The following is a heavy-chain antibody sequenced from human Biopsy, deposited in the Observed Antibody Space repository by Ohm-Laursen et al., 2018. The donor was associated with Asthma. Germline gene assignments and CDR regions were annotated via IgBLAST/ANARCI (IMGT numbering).Heavy chain of an antibody. J-gene: IGHJ5*02. CDR1: GYTFTDYG. CDR2: INPNSGDT. D-gene: IGHD2-15*01. Sequence: SVKVSCKASGYTFTDYGIAWVRQAPGQGLEWMGRINPNSGDTKYAQRFQGRVTVTRDRSISTAYMELSRLRSDDTAVYYCARDRGYCSGGTCPSWFDPWGQGTLVTVSS. V-gene: IGHV1-2*06. CDR3: ARDRGYCSGGTCPSWFDP.